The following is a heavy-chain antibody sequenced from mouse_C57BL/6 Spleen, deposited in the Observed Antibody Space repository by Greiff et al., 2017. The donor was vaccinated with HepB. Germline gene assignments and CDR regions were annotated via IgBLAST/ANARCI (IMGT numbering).Heavy chain of an antibody. V-gene: IGHV7-3*01. CDR3: GRSNWGGYFDV. D-gene: IGHD4-1*01. J-gene: IGHJ1*03. CDR2: IRNKANGYTT. CDR1: GFTFTDYY. Sequence: EVQLVESGGGLVQPGGSLSLSCAASGFTFTDYYMSWVRQPPGKALEWLGFIRNKANGYTTEYSASVKGRFTISRDNSQSILYLQMNALRAADSATYYCGRSNWGGYFDVWGTGTTVTVSS.